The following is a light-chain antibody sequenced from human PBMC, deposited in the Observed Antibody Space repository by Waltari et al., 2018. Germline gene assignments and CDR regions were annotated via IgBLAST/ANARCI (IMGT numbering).Light chain of an antibody. J-gene: IGLJ2*01. CDR2: EVN. CDR3: SSYGGSNKWL. Sequence: QSALTTPPSASWSPGQSVTISSTGTSTDVGSFNYDSWYQLHPGKSPKLMIFEVNKRPSGVPDRFFGFKSGNTASLTVSGLQPEDEADYYCSSYGGSNKWLFGGGTRLTVL. CDR1: STDVGSFNY. V-gene: IGLV2-8*01.